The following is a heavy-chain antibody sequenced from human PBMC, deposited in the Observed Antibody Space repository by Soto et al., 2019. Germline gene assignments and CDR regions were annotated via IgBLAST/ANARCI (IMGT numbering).Heavy chain of an antibody. V-gene: IGHV1-8*01. Sequence: GASVKVSCKASGNSFSRYDIHWVRQATGHGLEWMGWMNPRSGSTGYAQNFRGRVTMTRDSATGTAYMDLSSLRYEDTAIYFCTRARGAETFDFWGQGSRVTGSS. CDR2: MNPRSGST. J-gene: IGHJ4*02. CDR3: TRARGAETFDF. D-gene: IGHD2-15*01. CDR1: GNSFSRYD.